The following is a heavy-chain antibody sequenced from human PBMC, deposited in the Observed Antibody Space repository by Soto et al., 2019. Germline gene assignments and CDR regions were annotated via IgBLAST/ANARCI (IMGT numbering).Heavy chain of an antibody. V-gene: IGHV3-33*01. CDR2: IWYDGSNK. D-gene: IGHD2-2*01. CDR3: ARDLNGGDDIVVVPAAGVSYYMDV. Sequence: GGSLRLSCAASGFTFSSYGMHWVRQAPGKGLEWVAVIWYDGSNKYYADSVKGRFTISRDNSKNTLYLQMNSLRAEDTAVYYCARDLNGGDDIVVVPAAGVSYYMDVWGKGTTVTVSS. CDR1: GFTFSSYG. J-gene: IGHJ6*03.